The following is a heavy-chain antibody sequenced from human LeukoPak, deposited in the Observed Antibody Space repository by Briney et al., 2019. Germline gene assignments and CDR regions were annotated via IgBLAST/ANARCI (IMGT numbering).Heavy chain of an antibody. V-gene: IGHV3-23*01. CDR1: GFTFSSYA. J-gene: IGHJ4*02. Sequence: GGSLRLSCAASGFTFSSYAMSWVRQAPGKGLEWVSASSGSGGSTYYADSVKGRFTISRDNSKNTLYLQMNSLRAEDTAVYYCAKDRYDILTGYFDYWGQGTLVTVYS. D-gene: IGHD3-9*01. CDR2: SSGSGGST. CDR3: AKDRYDILTGYFDY.